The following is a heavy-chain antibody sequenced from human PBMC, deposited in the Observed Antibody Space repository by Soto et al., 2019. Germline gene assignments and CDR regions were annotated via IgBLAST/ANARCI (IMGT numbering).Heavy chain of an antibody. CDR1: GFTVSSNY. Sequence: EVQLVESGGGLIQPGGSLRLSCAASGFTVSSNYMNWVRQAPGKGLEWVSVIYTSGSTYYADSVKGRFTISRDNSKNTLYLQMNSLRAEDTAVYYCARGAAGQLGFDYWGQGTLVTVSS. V-gene: IGHV3-53*01. CDR3: ARGAAGQLGFDY. CDR2: IYTSGST. D-gene: IGHD6-6*01. J-gene: IGHJ4*02.